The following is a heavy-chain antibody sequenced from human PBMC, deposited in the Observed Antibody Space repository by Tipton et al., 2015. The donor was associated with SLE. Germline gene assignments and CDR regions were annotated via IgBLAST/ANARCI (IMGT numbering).Heavy chain of an antibody. J-gene: IGHJ5*02. D-gene: IGHD3-10*01. V-gene: IGHV3-21*03. CDR3: ARDLRYYYGSGWFDP. CDR2: ISSSSSYI. Sequence: SLRLSCTASGFTFSSYSMNWVRQAPGKGLEWVSSISSSSSYIYYADSVRGRFTISRDNAKNSLYLQMNSLRAEDTALYYCARDLRYYYGSGWFDPWGQGTLVTVSS. CDR1: GFTFSSYS.